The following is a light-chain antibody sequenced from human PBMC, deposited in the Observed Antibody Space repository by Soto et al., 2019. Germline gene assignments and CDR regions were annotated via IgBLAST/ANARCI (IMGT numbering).Light chain of an antibody. V-gene: IGKV3-11*01. CDR1: QSVSSY. Sequence: EIVLTQSPATLSLSPGERATLSCRASQSVSSYLAWYQQKPGQAPRLLIYDASNRATGIPARFSGSGSGTDFTLTTSSLEPEDFAIYYCQQRSNWPPKTFGQGTKVDIK. CDR3: QQRSNWPPKT. J-gene: IGKJ1*01. CDR2: DAS.